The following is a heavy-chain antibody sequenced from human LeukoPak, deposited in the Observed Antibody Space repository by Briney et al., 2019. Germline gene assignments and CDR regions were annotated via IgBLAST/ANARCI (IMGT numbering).Heavy chain of an antibody. V-gene: IGHV3-20*04. CDR1: GFTFDDYG. J-gene: IGHJ5*02. D-gene: IGHD2-2*01. Sequence: PGGSLRLSCAASGFTFDDYGMTWVRQAPGKGLEWVSGINWNGGSTGYADSVKGRFTISRDNAKNTLYLQMNSLRAEDTAVYYCAKDLLRVVPAAKGNWFDPWGQGTLVTVSS. CDR3: AKDLLRVVPAAKGNWFDP. CDR2: INWNGGST.